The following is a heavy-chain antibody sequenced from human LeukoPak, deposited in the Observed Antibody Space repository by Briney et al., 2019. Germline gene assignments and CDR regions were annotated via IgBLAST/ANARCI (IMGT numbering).Heavy chain of an antibody. CDR3: AGTRLSIAAAGHDAFDI. Sequence: GESLKISCKGSGYSFTSYWIGWVRQTPGKGLEWMGIIYPGDSDTRCSPSFQGQVTISADKSISTAYLQWSSLKASDTAMYYCAGTRLSIAAAGHDAFDIWGQGTMVTVSS. J-gene: IGHJ3*02. CDR2: IYPGDSDT. CDR1: GYSFTSYW. V-gene: IGHV5-51*01. D-gene: IGHD6-13*01.